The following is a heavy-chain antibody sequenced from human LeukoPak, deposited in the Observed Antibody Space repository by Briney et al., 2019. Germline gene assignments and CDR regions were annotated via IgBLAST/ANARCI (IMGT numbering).Heavy chain of an antibody. CDR3: ARDRSYYYMDV. Sequence: GGSLRLSCAASGFTFSSYSMNWVRQAPGKGLEWVSSISSSSSYIYYADSVKGRFTISRDDAKNSLYLQMNSLRAEDTAVYYCARDRSYYYMDVWGKGTTVTVSS. J-gene: IGHJ6*03. CDR1: GFTFSSYS. CDR2: ISSSSSYI. V-gene: IGHV3-21*01.